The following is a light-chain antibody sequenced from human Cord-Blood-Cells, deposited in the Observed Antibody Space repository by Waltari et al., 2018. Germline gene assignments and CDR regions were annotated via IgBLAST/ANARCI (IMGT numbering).Light chain of an antibody. J-gene: IGKJ2*01. CDR3: QQYYSTPPYT. CDR2: WAS. Sequence: DIVMTQSPDSLAVSLGERATINCKSSKSVLYSSNNKNYLVWYQQKPGQPPKLLIYWASTRESGVPDRFSGSGSGTDFTLTISSLQAEDVAVYYCQQYYSTPPYTFGQGTKLEIK. CDR1: KSVLYSSNNKNY. V-gene: IGKV4-1*01.